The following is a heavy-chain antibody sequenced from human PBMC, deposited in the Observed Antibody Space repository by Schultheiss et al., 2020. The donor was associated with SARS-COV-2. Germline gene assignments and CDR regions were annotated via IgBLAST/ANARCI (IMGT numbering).Heavy chain of an antibody. CDR1: GGSISSYY. V-gene: IGHV4-59*12. Sequence: SETLSLTCTVSGGSISSYYWSWIRQPPGKGLEWIGYIYYSGSTNYNPSLKSRVTISVDTSKNQFSLKLSSVTAADTAVYYCARIFSGPIDYWGQGTLVTVSS. CDR3: ARIFSGPIDY. J-gene: IGHJ4*02. CDR2: IYYSGST. D-gene: IGHD1/OR15-1a*01.